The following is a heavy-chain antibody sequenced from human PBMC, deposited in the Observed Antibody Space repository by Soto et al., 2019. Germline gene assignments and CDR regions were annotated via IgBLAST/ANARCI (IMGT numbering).Heavy chain of an antibody. V-gene: IGHV3-13*04. CDR2: IGTAGDT. Sequence: GRSLRLSCSASGLSFCSYGMHWVRQGHGKGLEWVSAIGTAGDTHYAGSVTGRFTISRENAKNSLYLQMNSLRAGDKAIYFCARPLAPSLSDYCGPRTLVTVSS. CDR1: GLSFCSYG. J-gene: IGHJ4*02. CDR3: ARPLAPSLSDY.